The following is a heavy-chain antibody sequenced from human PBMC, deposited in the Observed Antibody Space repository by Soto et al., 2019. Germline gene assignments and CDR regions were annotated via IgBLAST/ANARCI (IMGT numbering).Heavy chain of an antibody. CDR1: GFTFSNAW. CDR3: TTGVYDFWSGYFDY. CDR2: IKSKTDGGTT. V-gene: IGHV3-15*01. D-gene: IGHD3-3*01. Sequence: EVQLVESGGGLVKPGGSLRLSCAASGFTFSNAWMSWVRQAPGKGLEWVGRIKSKTDGGTTDYGAPVKGRFTISRDDSKNTLYLQMNSLKTEDTAVYYCTTGVYDFWSGYFDYWGQGTLVTVSS. J-gene: IGHJ4*02.